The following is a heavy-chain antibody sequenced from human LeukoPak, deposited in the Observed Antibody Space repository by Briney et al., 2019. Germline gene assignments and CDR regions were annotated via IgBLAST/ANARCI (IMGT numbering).Heavy chain of an antibody. D-gene: IGHD3-22*01. Sequence: GGSLRLSCAASGFTFGSCWMNWVRQAPGKGLEWVSSISGSGGSTHYADSVKGRFTISRDKTKNTLYLQMNSLRAEDAAVYYCAKSSYYDASGYYREYYFDYWGQGTLVTVSS. CDR2: ISGSGGST. J-gene: IGHJ4*02. V-gene: IGHV3-23*01. CDR1: GFTFGSCW. CDR3: AKSSYYDASGYYREYYFDY.